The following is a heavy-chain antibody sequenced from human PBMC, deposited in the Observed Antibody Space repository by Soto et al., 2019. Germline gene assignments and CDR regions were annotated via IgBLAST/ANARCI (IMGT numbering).Heavy chain of an antibody. CDR2: IFWDDDK. CDR1: GFSLTTSGVG. CDR3: AHSRRNGGGHYYFDY. D-gene: IGHD2-8*01. V-gene: IGHV2-5*02. Sequence: QITLKESGPPLVKPTQTLTLTCTFSGFSLTTSGVGVSWIRQPPEKALEWLALIFWDDDKRYSPSLKSRLTITKDTSKNQVALTMTNLDPVDTGTYYCAHSRRNGGGHYYFDYWGQGTLLTVSS. J-gene: IGHJ4*02.